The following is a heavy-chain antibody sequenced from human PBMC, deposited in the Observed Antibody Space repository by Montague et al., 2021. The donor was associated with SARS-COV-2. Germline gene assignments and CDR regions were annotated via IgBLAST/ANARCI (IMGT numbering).Heavy chain of an antibody. CDR1: GFSLSTSGVG. D-gene: IGHD1-26*01. CDR3: AHRRGLLLSDAFDI. V-gene: IGHV2-5*02. Sequence: PALVKPTQTLTLTCPFSGFSLSTSGVGVGWIRQPPGKALEWLALIYWDDDKRYSPSLKSRLTITKDTSKNQVVLTMTNMDPVDTATYYCAHRRGLLLSDAFDIWGQGTMVTVSS. J-gene: IGHJ3*02. CDR2: IYWDDDK.